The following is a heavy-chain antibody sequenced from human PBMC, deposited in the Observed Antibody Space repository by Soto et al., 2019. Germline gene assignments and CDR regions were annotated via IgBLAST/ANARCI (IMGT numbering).Heavy chain of an antibody. Sequence: EVQLVESGGGLVKPGGSLRLSCAASGFTFSSYSMNWVRQAPGKGLEWVSSISSSSSYIYYADSVKGRFTISRDNAKNSMYLQMNRLRAEDTAVDYCARALGYCTNGVCGGIWYFDLWGRGTLVTVSS. D-gene: IGHD2-8*01. CDR3: ARALGYCTNGVCGGIWYFDL. J-gene: IGHJ2*01. CDR1: GFTFSSYS. CDR2: ISSSSSYI. V-gene: IGHV3-21*01.